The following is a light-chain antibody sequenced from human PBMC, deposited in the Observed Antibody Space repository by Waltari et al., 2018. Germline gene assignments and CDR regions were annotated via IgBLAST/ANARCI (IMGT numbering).Light chain of an antibody. CDR2: QDT. CDR1: TLPKQN. V-gene: IGLV3-25*03. CDR3: QSADTSGVYPM. Sequence: SYDLTQPPSVSVPTGQTAKVTCSGDTLPKQNAYWYQKKPGQAPLLLIYQDTERPSGISERFSGSSSGTTVTLTISDVQAEDEADYYCQSADTSGVYPMFGGGTKLTVL. J-gene: IGLJ3*02.